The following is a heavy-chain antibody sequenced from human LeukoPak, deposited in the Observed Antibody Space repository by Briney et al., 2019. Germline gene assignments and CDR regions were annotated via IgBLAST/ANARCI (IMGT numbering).Heavy chain of an antibody. Sequence: QPRRKLKMASAPAALTFSSDWKPWPRQEPLNGQDWVSRISPAGSCRSYAGSVKGRLTSSRDNGKNTLDLQRRSPRAEDTAVYYCASYLPSIPSGMDVWGQGATVTVSS. D-gene: IGHD2/OR15-2a*01. CDR1: ALTFSSDW. CDR3: ASYLPSIPSGMDV. V-gene: IGHV3-74*01. CDR2: ISPAGSCR. J-gene: IGHJ6*02.